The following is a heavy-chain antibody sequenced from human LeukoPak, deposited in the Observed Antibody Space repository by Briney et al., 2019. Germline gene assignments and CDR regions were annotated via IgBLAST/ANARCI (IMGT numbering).Heavy chain of an antibody. J-gene: IGHJ3*02. CDR1: GFTVSSKD. Sequence: GGSLRLSCAASGFTVSSKDMSWVRQAPGKGLEWVSVTYSGGSTYYADSVKGRFIISRDNSENTLYLQMNSLRVDDTAVYYCGRYLARAFDIGGQGTMVTVFS. CDR3: GRYLARAFDI. V-gene: IGHV3-66*01. CDR2: TYSGGST. D-gene: IGHD2/OR15-2a*01.